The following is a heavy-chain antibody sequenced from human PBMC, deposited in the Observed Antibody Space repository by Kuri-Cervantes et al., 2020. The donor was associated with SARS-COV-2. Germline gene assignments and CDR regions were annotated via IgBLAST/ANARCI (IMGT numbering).Heavy chain of an antibody. J-gene: IGHJ4*02. CDR2: ISSSSSTI. CDR1: GFTFSSYS. D-gene: IGHD6-13*01. V-gene: IGHV3-48*02. CDR3: ARDGTSRRIDY. Sequence: GESLKISFAAPGFTFSSYSMNWVRQAPGKGLEWVSYISSSSSTIYYADSVKGRFTISRDNAKNPLYLQMNSLRDEDTAVYYCARDGTSRRIDYWGQGTLVTVSS.